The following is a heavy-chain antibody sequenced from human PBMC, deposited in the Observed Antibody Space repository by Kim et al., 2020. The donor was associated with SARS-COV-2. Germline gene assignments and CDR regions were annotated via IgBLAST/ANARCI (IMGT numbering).Heavy chain of an antibody. J-gene: IGHJ4*02. CDR1: GFTFSSYD. D-gene: IGHD3-3*01. CDR2: IGTAGDT. V-gene: IGHV3-13*01. CDR3: ARDRRYDFWSGPNTTYNFDY. Sequence: GGSLRLSCAASGFTFSSYDMHWVRQATGKGLEWVSAIGTAGDTYYPGSVKGRFTISRENAKNSLYLQMNSLRAGDTAVYYCARDRRYDFWSGPNTTYNFDYWGQGTLVTVSS.